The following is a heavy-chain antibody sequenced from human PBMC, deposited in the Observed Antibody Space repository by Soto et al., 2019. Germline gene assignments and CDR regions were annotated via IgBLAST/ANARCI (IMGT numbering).Heavy chain of an antibody. CDR3: ARTKCSGGSCYSWSLDY. D-gene: IGHD2-15*01. Sequence: LSLTCTVSGGSITTGGYYWSWIRQLPGKGLEWIGHRYYSESTYYNPSLKSRVSISLDTSKNQFSLELSFVTAADTAMYYCARTKCSGGSCYSWSLDYWGQGTPVTVSS. CDR2: RYYSEST. CDR1: GGSITTGGYY. V-gene: IGHV4-31*03. J-gene: IGHJ4*02.